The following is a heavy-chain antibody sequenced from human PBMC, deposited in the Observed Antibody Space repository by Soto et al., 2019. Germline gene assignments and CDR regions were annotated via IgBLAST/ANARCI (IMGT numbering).Heavy chain of an antibody. CDR2: ISYDGSNK. Sequence: PGGSLRLSCAASGFTFSSYAMHWVRQAPGKGLEWVAVISYDGSNKYYADSVKGRFTISRDNSKNTLYLQMNSLRAEDTAVYYCARDQRVNTMIVASETEFDYWGQGTLVTVSS. D-gene: IGHD3-22*01. J-gene: IGHJ4*02. V-gene: IGHV3-30-3*01. CDR3: ARDQRVNTMIVASETEFDY. CDR1: GFTFSSYA.